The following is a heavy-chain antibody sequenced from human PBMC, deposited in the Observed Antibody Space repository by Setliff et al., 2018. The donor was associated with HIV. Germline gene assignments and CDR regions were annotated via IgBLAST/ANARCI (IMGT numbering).Heavy chain of an antibody. Sequence: ASVKVSCKASGYTLTGYYMHWVRQAPGQGLEWMGIINPSGGSTSYAQEFQGRVTMTRDTSTSTVYMELSSLRSEDTAVYYCARNPRIAVAGTDYYYYMDVWGKGTTVTVSS. CDR1: GYTLTGYY. D-gene: IGHD6-19*01. CDR2: INPSGGST. J-gene: IGHJ6*03. V-gene: IGHV1-46*01. CDR3: ARNPRIAVAGTDYYYYMDV.